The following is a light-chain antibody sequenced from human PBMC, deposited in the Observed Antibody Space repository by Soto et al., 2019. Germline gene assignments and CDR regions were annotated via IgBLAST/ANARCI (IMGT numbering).Light chain of an antibody. CDR2: EVS. CDR1: STDVGGYNY. J-gene: IGLJ1*01. V-gene: IGLV2-14*01. Sequence: QSVLAQPSSVSGSPGQSITISCTGPSTDVGGYNYVSWYQHHPGKGPKLIIYEVSNRPSGVSDRFSGSKSGNKASLIISNLEAEDESDYYCGSYTSTDTPFVFGTGTKVTV. CDR3: GSYTSTDTPFV.